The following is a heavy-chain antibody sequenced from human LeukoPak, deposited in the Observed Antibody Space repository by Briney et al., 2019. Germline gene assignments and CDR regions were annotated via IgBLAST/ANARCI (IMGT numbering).Heavy chain of an antibody. Sequence: PGGSLRLSCAASGFTFSSYEMNWVRQAPGKGLEWVSYISSSGSTIYYADSVKGRFTISRDNAKNSLYLQMNSLRVEDTAFYYCARNSGANVYTYSFQYWGRGTLVTVS. J-gene: IGHJ4*02. CDR1: GFTFSSYE. CDR3: ARNSGANVYTYSFQY. CDR2: ISSSGSTI. D-gene: IGHD1-26*01. V-gene: IGHV3-48*03.